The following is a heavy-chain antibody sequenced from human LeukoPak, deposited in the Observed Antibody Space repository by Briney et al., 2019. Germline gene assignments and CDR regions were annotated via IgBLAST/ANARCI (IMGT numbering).Heavy chain of an antibody. CDR3: ARRPVALGFDP. CDR2: AHYSGST. D-gene: IGHD4-23*01. V-gene: IGHV4-59*08. CDR1: GGSISSHY. Sequence: PSETLSLTCSVSGGSISSHYWSWIRQPPGKEVEWIGYAHYSGSTYYNPSLNGRLTISIDTSKTQFSLNLRSVTAADTAVYYCARRPVALGFDPWGQGTLVTVSS. J-gene: IGHJ5*02.